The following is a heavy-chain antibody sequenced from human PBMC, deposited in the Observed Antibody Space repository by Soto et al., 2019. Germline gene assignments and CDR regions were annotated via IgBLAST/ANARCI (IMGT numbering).Heavy chain of an antibody. V-gene: IGHV3-21*06. J-gene: IGHJ4*02. Sequence: GGSLRLSCAASGFTFTRYSMNWVRQAPGKGLEWVSSISSTTNYIYYGDSMKGRFTISRDNAKNSLYLEMNSLRAEGTAVYYCARESEDLTSNFDYWGQGTLVTVSS. CDR2: ISSTTNYI. CDR1: GFTFTRYS. CDR3: ARESEDLTSNFDY.